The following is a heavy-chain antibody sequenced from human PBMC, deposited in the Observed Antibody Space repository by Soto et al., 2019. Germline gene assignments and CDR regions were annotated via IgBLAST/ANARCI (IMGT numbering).Heavy chain of an antibody. V-gene: IGHV1-8*01. Sequence: ASVKVSCKASGYTFTSYDINWVRQATGQGLEWMGWMNPNSGNTGYAQKFQGRVTMTRNTSISTAYVELSSLRSEDTAVYYCARAYYYYYYMDVWGKGTTVTVSS. J-gene: IGHJ6*03. CDR2: MNPNSGNT. CDR1: GYTFTSYD. CDR3: ARAYYYYYYMDV.